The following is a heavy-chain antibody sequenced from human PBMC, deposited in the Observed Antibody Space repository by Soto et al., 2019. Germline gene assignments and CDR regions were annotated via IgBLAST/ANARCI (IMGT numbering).Heavy chain of an antibody. V-gene: IGHV3-9*01. Sequence: GGSMRLSCAASGFTFDDYAMHWVRQAPGQGLAWVSGLSWNSGSIGYADSVKGRFTISRGNAKNSLYLQMNSLRAEDTALYYCAKGSSGWYYRAFDIWGQGTMVTVAS. J-gene: IGHJ3*02. CDR3: AKGSSGWYYRAFDI. CDR1: GFTFDDYA. D-gene: IGHD6-19*01. CDR2: LSWNSGSI.